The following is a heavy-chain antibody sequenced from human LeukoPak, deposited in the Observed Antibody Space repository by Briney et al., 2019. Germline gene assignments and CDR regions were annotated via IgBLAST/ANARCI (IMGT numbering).Heavy chain of an antibody. J-gene: IGHJ4*02. D-gene: IGHD2-15*01. CDR3: VRLVDDSGGPLDN. Sequence: SETLSLTCTVSGGSISSTTYYWAWIRQPPGKGLEWIGSIYKTGSTNYSPSLKSRVFISVDTSNNQFSLNLSSVTAADTAVYYCVRLVDDSGGPLDNWGQGTLVTVSS. V-gene: IGHV4-39*01. CDR1: GGSISSTTYY. CDR2: IYKTGST.